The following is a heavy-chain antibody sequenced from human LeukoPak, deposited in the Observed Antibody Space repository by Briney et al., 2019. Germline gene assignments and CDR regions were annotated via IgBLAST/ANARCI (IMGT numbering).Heavy chain of an antibody. J-gene: IGHJ3*02. CDR1: GYTFTSYY. CDR2: INPSGGST. CDR3: ARDKDYDSSGYPDAFDI. D-gene: IGHD3-22*01. V-gene: IGHV1-46*01. Sequence: GASVKVSCKASGYTFTSYYMHWVRQAPGQGLEWMGIINPSGGSTNYAQKFQGRVTMTRDTSTSTVYMELSSLRSEDTAVYYCARDKDYDSSGYPDAFDIWGQGTMVTVSS.